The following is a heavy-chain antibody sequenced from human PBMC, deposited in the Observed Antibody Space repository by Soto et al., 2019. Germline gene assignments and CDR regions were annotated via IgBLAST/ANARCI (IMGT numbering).Heavy chain of an antibody. CDR2: ISYDGSNK. D-gene: IGHD6-13*01. CDR3: AKDQGTWGSSSWAGTPDY. J-gene: IGHJ4*02. Sequence: QVQLVESGGGVVQPGRSLRLSCAASGFTFSSYGMHWVRQAPGKGLEWVAVISYDGSNKYYADSVKGRFTISRDNSENTLYLQMNSLRAEDTAVYYCAKDQGTWGSSSWAGTPDYWGQGTLVTVSS. V-gene: IGHV3-30*18. CDR1: GFTFSSYG.